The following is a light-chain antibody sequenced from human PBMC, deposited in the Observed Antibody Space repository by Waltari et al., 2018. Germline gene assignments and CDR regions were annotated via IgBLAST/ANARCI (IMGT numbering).Light chain of an antibody. CDR3: QTGGHGTGV. Sequence: QLVLTQSPSASASLGASVKLTCTLSSGHTSNVIAWHQQQPEKGPRYLTKVYSDGSHRKGDGIPHRFSGSSSEAERSLTISSVQYGDVADNYCQTGGHGTGVFGGGTKLTVL. CDR2: VYSDGSH. CDR1: SGHTSNV. J-gene: IGLJ3*02. V-gene: IGLV4-69*01.